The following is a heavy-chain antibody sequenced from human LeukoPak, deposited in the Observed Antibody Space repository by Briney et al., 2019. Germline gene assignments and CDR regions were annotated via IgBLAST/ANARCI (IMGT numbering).Heavy chain of an antibody. V-gene: IGHV1-18*01. J-gene: IGHJ6*03. CDR3: ARDHYSSGWPPYYYYYMDV. CDR2: ISAYNGNT. Sequence: ASVKVSCKASGYTFTSYGISWVRQAPGQGLEWMGWISAYNGNTNYAQKLQGRVTMTTDTSTSTAYMELRSLRSDDTAVYYCARDHYSSGWPPYYYYYMDVWGKGTTVTVSS. D-gene: IGHD6-19*01. CDR1: GYTFTSYG.